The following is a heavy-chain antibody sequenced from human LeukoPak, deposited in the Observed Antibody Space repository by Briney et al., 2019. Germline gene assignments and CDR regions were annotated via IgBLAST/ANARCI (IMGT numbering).Heavy chain of an antibody. Sequence: PGGSLRLSCAASGFTVSNSYMSWVRQAPGKGLEWVSAISGSGGSTYYADSVKGRFTISRDNSKNTLYLQMNSLRAEDTAVYYCARAYSSSSFFDYWGQGTLVTVSS. D-gene: IGHD6-6*01. V-gene: IGHV3-23*01. CDR3: ARAYSSSSFFDY. J-gene: IGHJ4*02. CDR2: ISGSGGST. CDR1: GFTVSNSY.